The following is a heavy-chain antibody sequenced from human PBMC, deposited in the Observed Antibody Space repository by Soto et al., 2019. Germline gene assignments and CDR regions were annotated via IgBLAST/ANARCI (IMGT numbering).Heavy chain of an antibody. CDR2: INPNIGST. Sequence: GASVKVSCKASGFTLARHYLHWMRQAPGQGLEWMGLINPNIGSTTYAQKFRGRVTMTRDTSTSTFYMELTSLRSEDSAVYYCAKTLSGGSYTVSRFDYWGQGTLVTVSS. CDR3: AKTLSGGSYTVSRFDY. J-gene: IGHJ4*02. V-gene: IGHV1-46*01. CDR1: GFTLARHY. D-gene: IGHD2-15*01.